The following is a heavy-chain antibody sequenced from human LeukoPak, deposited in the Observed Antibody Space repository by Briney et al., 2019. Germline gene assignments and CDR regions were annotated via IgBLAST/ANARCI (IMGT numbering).Heavy chain of an antibody. V-gene: IGHV3-21*01. CDR3: AREEGQLQALEY. Sequence: PGGSLRLSCAASGFTFSSYSMNWVRQAPGKGLEWVSSISSSSSYIYYADSVKGRFTISRDNAKNSLYLQMNSLRAEDTAVYYCAREEGQLQALEYWGQGTLVTVSS. D-gene: IGHD4-11*01. CDR1: GFTFSSYS. J-gene: IGHJ4*02. CDR2: ISSSSSYI.